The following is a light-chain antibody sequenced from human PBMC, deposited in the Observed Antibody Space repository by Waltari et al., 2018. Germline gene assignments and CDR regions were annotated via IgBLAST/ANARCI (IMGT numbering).Light chain of an antibody. J-gene: IGLJ3*02. CDR3: ALYVGSAIWV. CDR1: SGSVSTSNY. V-gene: IGLV8-61*01. Sequence: QTVVTQEPSFSVSPGGTVTVTCGLSSGSVSTSNYPSWYQQTPGQPPRTLIYNTNTLSSGVPDRFSGSILGSKAALTITGAQADDESHYYCALYVGSAIWVFGGGTKLTVL. CDR2: NTN.